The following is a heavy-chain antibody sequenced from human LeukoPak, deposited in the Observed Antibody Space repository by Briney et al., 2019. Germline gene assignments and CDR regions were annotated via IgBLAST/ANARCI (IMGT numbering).Heavy chain of an antibody. D-gene: IGHD5-24*01. J-gene: IGHJ4*02. CDR3: AKRSRDGYNGLDY. CDR2: ISDGGDDT. Sequence: GGSLRLSCAASGFTFSSYAMSWVRQAPGKGLEWVSAISDGGDDTYYADSVKGRFTISRDNSRNTLYLQMNSLRAEDTAVYYCAKRSRDGYNGLDYWGQGTLVTVSS. CDR1: GFTFSSYA. V-gene: IGHV3-23*01.